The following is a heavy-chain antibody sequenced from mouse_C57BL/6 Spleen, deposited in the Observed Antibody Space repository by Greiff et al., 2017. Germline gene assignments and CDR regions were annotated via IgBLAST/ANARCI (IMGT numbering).Heavy chain of an antibody. CDR1: GYTFTDYY. D-gene: IGHD3-2*02. Sequence: VQLQQSGPELVKPGASVKISCKASGYTFTDYYMNWVKQSHGKSLEWIGDINPNNGGTSYNQKFKGKATLTVDKSSSTAYMELRSLTSEDSAVYYCARGNAQAFAYWGQGTLVTVSA. J-gene: IGHJ3*01. V-gene: IGHV1-26*01. CDR3: ARGNAQAFAY. CDR2: INPNNGGT.